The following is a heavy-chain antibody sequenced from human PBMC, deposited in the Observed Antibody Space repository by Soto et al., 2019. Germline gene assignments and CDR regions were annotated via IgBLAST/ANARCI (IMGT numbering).Heavy chain of an antibody. J-gene: IGHJ4*02. CDR2: ISGGGGTT. Sequence: EVRLLESGGGLVQPGGSLRLSCAASGFTFNIYAMNWVRQAPGKGLEWVSPISGGGGTTYYADSMKGRFTISRDNSKNTLFLQMSSLRAEDTAVYYCAKGRGDNSGRRAYDYWGQGTLVTVSS. CDR1: GFTFNIYA. D-gene: IGHD6-19*01. V-gene: IGHV3-23*01. CDR3: AKGRGDNSGRRAYDY.